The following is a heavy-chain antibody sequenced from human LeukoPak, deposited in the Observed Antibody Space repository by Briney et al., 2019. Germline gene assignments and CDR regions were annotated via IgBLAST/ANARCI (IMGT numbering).Heavy chain of an antibody. CDR3: ARDQSPLNGGYSEGEVFDC. Sequence: ASVKVSCKASGYTFTSYGINWLRQAPGQGLEWMGRSSLNKVNKNYIEKLQGRVTMTTDTSTSTAHMELRSLRPDDTAVCYCARDQSPLNGGYSEGEVFDCWGQGTLVTVSS. CDR1: GYTFTSYG. D-gene: IGHD5-12*01. CDR2: SSLNKVNK. V-gene: IGHV1-18*01. J-gene: IGHJ4*02.